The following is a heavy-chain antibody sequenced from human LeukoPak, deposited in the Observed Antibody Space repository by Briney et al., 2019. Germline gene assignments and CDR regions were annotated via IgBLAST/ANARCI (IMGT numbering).Heavy chain of an antibody. CDR3: ASGQGWLTDH. V-gene: IGHV4-59*11. D-gene: IGHD5-12*01. CDR1: GGSISNHY. J-gene: IGHJ5*02. CDR2: VHYSRGT. Sequence: PSETLSLTCTASGGSISNHYCNWIRQSPGKELEWIGYVHYSRGTSYNPSLKSRVTISLDTSKNQFFLQLSSVTAADTAVYHCASGQGWLTDHWGRGTLVAVSS.